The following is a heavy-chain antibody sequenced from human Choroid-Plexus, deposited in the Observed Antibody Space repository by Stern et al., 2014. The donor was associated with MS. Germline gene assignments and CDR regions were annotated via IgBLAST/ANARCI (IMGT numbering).Heavy chain of an antibody. CDR2: VSYDGSNK. V-gene: IGHV3-30*18. CDR1: GFTLGSCA. CDR3: AKDRQYLTYFFDH. Sequence: DQLVESGGGVVQPGRPLRLSCVASGFTLGSCAMHWVRQAPGKGLEGGAGVSYDGSNKYYADSVKGRFTISRDNSQNTLYMQMSSLRPEDTAVYYCAKDRQYLTYFFDHWGQGSLVTVSS. D-gene: IGHD2/OR15-2a*01. J-gene: IGHJ5*02.